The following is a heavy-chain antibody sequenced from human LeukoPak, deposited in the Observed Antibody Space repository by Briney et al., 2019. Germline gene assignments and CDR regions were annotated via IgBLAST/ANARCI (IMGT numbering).Heavy chain of an antibody. CDR1: GYTFTGYY. V-gene: IGHV1-2*02. Sequence: ASVKVSCKASGYTFTGYYMHWVRQAPGQGLEWMGWINPNSGDTNYAHKFEGRVTMTRDTSISTTYMELGSLRSEDTAVYYCARGPMVRGVIYLMDHWGQGTLVTVSS. D-gene: IGHD3-10*01. J-gene: IGHJ4*02. CDR3: ARGPMVRGVIYLMDH. CDR2: INPNSGDT.